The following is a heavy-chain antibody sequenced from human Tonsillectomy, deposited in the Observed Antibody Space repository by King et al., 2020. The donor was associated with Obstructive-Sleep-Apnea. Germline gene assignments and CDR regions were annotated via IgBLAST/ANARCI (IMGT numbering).Heavy chain of an antibody. J-gene: IGHJ4*02. Sequence: VQLQESGPGLVKPSGPLSLTCAVSGGSISRRNWWSWVRQPPGKGLEGIGEVYHSGSTNYNPSLKRRVTISLDKSKNQFSRQLISVTGADTAVYYCARAPSEYSNFDYWGQGTLVTVSS. CDR3: ARAPSEYSNFDY. CDR1: GGSISRRNW. V-gene: IGHV4-4*02. CDR2: VYHSGST. D-gene: IGHD4-11*01.